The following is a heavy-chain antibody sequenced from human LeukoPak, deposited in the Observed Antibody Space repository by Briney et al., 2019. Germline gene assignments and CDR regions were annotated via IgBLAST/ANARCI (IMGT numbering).Heavy chain of an antibody. CDR2: IKSKADGGTI. Sequence: PGGSLGLSCAASGFTFSDAWMNWVRQAPGKGLEGVSRIKSKADGGTIDYAAPAKGRLTISRDDSKNTVYMQMNGLKTEDTAVYYCSYSYASSGYVDYWGQGTLVTVSS. V-gene: IGHV3-15*01. CDR1: GFTFSDAW. J-gene: IGHJ4*02. CDR3: SYSYASSGYVDY. D-gene: IGHD3-22*01.